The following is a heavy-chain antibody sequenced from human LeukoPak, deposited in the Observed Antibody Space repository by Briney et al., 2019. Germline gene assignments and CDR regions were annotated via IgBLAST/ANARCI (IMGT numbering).Heavy chain of an antibody. CDR2: ISSSGSTI. J-gene: IGHJ5*02. Sequence: PGGSLRLSCAASGFTFSDYYMSWIRQAPGKGLEWVSYISSSGSTIYYADSVKGRFTISRDNAKNSLYLQMNSLRAEDTAVYYCAILNYCSGSYSSGGFDPWGQGTLVTVSS. V-gene: IGHV3-11*01. CDR3: AILNYCSGSYSSGGFDP. CDR1: GFTFSDYY. D-gene: IGHD3-10*01.